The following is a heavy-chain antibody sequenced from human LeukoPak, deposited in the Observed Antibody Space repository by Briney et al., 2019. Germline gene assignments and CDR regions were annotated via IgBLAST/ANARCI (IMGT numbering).Heavy chain of an antibody. V-gene: IGHV3-33*06. Sequence: GGSLRLSCVASGFTFDHYAMHWVRQAPGKGLEWVAVIWHDGSSQYYADSVKGRFTISRDNSMKTLYLQMSSLRVEDTAVYYCAKDAQRGFDYSNSLESWGQGTLVTVSS. CDR2: IWHDGSSQ. CDR1: GFTFDHYA. D-gene: IGHD4-11*01. J-gene: IGHJ5*01. CDR3: AKDAQRGFDYSNSLES.